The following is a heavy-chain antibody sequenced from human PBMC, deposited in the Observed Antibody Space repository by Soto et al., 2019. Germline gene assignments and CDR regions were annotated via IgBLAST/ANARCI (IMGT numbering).Heavy chain of an antibody. CDR3: AKDMGFEGPGRGITFGGVIALTNPDAFDI. V-gene: IGHV3-9*01. J-gene: IGHJ3*02. CDR1: GFTFDDYA. Sequence: GGSLRLSCAASGFTFDDYAMHWVRQAPGKGLEWVSGISWNSGSIGYADSVKGRFTISRDNAKNSLYLQMNSLRAEDTALYYCAKDMGFEGPGRGITFGGVIALTNPDAFDIWGQGTMVTVSS. D-gene: IGHD3-16*02. CDR2: ISWNSGSI.